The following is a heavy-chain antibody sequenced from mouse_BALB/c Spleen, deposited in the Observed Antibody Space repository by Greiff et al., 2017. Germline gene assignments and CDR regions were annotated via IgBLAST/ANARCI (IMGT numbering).Heavy chain of an antibody. CDR2: IWAGGST. Sequence: VKLQESGPGLVAPSQSLSITCTVSGFSLTSYGVHWVRQPPGKGLEWLGVIWAGGSTNYNSALMSRLSISKDNSKSQVFLKMNSLQTDDTAMYYCAREGRLGRYYAMDYWGQGTSVTVSS. CDR3: AREGRLGRYYAMDY. D-gene: IGHD4-1*01. J-gene: IGHJ4*01. V-gene: IGHV2-9*02. CDR1: GFSLTSYG.